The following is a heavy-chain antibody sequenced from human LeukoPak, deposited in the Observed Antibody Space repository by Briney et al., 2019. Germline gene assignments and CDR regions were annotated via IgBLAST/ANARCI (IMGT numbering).Heavy chain of an antibody. CDR2: IYYSGST. J-gene: IGHJ4*02. CDR1: GAFISSGGYY. V-gene: IGHV4-31*03. D-gene: IGHD3-3*01. Sequence: PSETLSLTCTVSGAFISSGGYYWSWIRQHPGKGPERIGYIYYSGSTYYNPSLKSRVTISVDTSKNQFSLKLSSATAADTAVYYCARAIYDFWSGYSDYWGQGTLVTVSS. CDR3: ARAIYDFWSGYSDY.